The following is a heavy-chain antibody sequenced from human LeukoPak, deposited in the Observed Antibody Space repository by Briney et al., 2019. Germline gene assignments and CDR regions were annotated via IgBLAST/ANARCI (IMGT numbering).Heavy chain of an antibody. D-gene: IGHD3-22*01. CDR3: ARRYRGYDSSGYYFAFDI. V-gene: IGHV5-51*01. J-gene: IGHJ3*02. CDR2: IYPGDSDT. Sequence: GESLKISCKDSGYSFTSYWIGWVRQMPGKGLEWMGIIYPGDSDTRYSPSFQGQVTISADKSISTAYLQWSSLKASDTAMYYCARRYRGYDSSGYYFAFDIWGQGTMVTVSS. CDR1: GYSFTSYW.